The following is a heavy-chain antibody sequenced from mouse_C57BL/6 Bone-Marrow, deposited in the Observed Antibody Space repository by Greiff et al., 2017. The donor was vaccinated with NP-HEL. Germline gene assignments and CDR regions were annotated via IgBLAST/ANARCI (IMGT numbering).Heavy chain of an antibody. J-gene: IGHJ3*01. CDR1: GFSLTSDG. Sequence: VQLQQSGPGLVQPSQSLSITCTVSGFSLTSDGVHWVRPSPGKGLEWLGVLWSGGSTDSNAAFISRLSISKDNSKSQVFFKMNSLRADDTAIYYCARNYGPGFAYWGRGTLVTVSA. CDR3: ARNYGPGFAY. D-gene: IGHD1-1*02. CDR2: LWSGGST. V-gene: IGHV2-2*01.